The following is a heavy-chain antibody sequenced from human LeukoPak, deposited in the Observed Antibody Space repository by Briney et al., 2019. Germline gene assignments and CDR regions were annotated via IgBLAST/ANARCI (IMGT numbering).Heavy chain of an antibody. CDR1: GFTFSSYA. CDR3: AKDYYDSSGYFQ. Sequence: PGGSLRLSCAASGFTFSSYAMSWVRQAPGKGLEWVSAISGSGGSTYYADSVKGRFTISRDNSKNTPYLQMNSLRAEDTAVYYCAKDYYDSSGYFQWGQGTLVTVSS. CDR2: ISGSGGST. D-gene: IGHD3-22*01. V-gene: IGHV3-23*01. J-gene: IGHJ1*01.